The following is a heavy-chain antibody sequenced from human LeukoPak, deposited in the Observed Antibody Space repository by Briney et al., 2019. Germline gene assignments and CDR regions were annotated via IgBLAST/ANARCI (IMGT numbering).Heavy chain of an antibody. CDR1: GFTVSSDY. V-gene: IGHV3-53*01. J-gene: IGHJ4*02. CDR2: IYSGGST. CDR3: ARDDHWPPLFDY. Sequence: PGGSLRLSCAASGFTVSSDYMSWVRQAPGKGLEWVSVIYSGGSTYYADSVKGRFIISRDNSKNTLYLQMNNLRAEDTAVYYCARDDHWPPLFDYWGQGILVTVSS.